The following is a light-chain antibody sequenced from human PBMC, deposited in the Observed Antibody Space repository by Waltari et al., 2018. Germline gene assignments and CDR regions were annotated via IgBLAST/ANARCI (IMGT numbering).Light chain of an antibody. CDR2: AAS. CDR3: QQGYTSTQFT. Sequence: DIQMTQSPSSLSASVGDRVTITCRASQNIGIYLNWYQHKPGKAPNLLIYAASSTQSGVPSRFSGSGSGTDFTLTISNLQPADFATYYCQQGYTSTQFTFGPGTKVDIK. V-gene: IGKV1-39*01. J-gene: IGKJ3*01. CDR1: QNIGIY.